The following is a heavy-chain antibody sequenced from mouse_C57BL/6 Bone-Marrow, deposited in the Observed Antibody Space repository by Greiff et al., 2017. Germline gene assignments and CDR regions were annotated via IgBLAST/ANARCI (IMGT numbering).Heavy chain of an antibody. J-gene: IGHJ3*01. CDR1: GYTFTSYW. V-gene: IGHV1-5*01. Sequence: EVQLQQSGTVLARPGASVKMSCKTSGYTFTSYWMHWVKQRPGQGLEWIGAIYPGNSDTSYNQKFKGKAKLTAVTSASTAYMELSSLTNEDSAVYYCTRCFYDYGSRGFAYWGQGTLVTVSA. CDR3: TRCFYDYGSRGFAY. D-gene: IGHD1-1*01. CDR2: IYPGNSDT.